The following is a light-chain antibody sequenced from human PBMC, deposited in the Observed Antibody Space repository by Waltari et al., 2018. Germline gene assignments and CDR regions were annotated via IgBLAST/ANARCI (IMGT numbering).Light chain of an antibody. J-gene: IGKJ2*01. CDR1: QSLLQSDGKTY. CDR3: MQTTHWRS. CDR2: EVS. V-gene: IGKV2D-29*01. Sequence: EIVMTQTPLSLSVPPGQAASITCKSSQSLLQSDGKTYLYWYLQRAGQSPQLLIYEVSKRFSGVSDRISGSGSGTDFTLTISRVETDDVGIYFCMQTTHWRSFGRGTKLEIK.